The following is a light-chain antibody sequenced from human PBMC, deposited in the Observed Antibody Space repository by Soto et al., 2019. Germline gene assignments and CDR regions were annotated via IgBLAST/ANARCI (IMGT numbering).Light chain of an antibody. Sequence: DIQMTQSPSSLSASVGDRVTITCRASQGIRNSLAWYQQKPWKVPKLLIYAASTLQSGVPSRFSGSGSGTDFTLTISSLQPEDVANYYCEEDNSGPLNFGGGTKVESK. J-gene: IGKJ4*01. V-gene: IGKV1-27*01. CDR1: QGIRNS. CDR3: EEDNSGPLN. CDR2: AAS.